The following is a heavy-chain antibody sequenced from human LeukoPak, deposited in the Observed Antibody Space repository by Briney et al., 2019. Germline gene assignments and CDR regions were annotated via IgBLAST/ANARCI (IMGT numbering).Heavy chain of an antibody. Sequence: SQTLSLTCTVSGGSISSGGYYWSWIRQHPGKGLEWIGYIYYSGSTYYNPSLKSRVTISVDTSKNQFSLKLSSVTAADTAVYYCARQPRAPYYFDYWGQGTLVTVSS. J-gene: IGHJ4*02. V-gene: IGHV4-31*03. CDR1: GGSISSGGYY. D-gene: IGHD6-6*01. CDR3: ARQPRAPYYFDY. CDR2: IYYSGST.